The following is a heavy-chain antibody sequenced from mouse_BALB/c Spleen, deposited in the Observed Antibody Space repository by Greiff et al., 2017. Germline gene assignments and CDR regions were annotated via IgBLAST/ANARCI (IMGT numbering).Heavy chain of an antibody. Sequence: QVQLKQSGAELMKPGASVKISCKATGYTFSSYWIEWVKQRPGHGLEWIGEILPGSGSTNYNEKFKGKATFTADTSSNTAYMQLSSLTSEDSAVYYCARIHYGSSEGAMDYWGQGTSVTVSS. J-gene: IGHJ4*01. CDR3: ARIHYGSSEGAMDY. CDR1: GYTFSSYW. D-gene: IGHD1-1*01. V-gene: IGHV1-9*01. CDR2: ILPGSGST.